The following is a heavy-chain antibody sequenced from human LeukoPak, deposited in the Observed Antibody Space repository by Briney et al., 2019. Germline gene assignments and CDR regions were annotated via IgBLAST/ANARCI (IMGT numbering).Heavy chain of an antibody. D-gene: IGHD3-22*01. CDR1: GYTFTSYD. CDR2: MNPNSGNT. J-gene: IGHJ4*02. CDR3: ARVSRYYYDSSAER. Sequence: ASVKVSCKASGYTFTSYDINWVRQATGQGLEWMGWMNPNSGNTGYAQKFQGRVTMTRSTSISTAYMELSSLRSEDTAVYYCARVSRYYYDSSAERWGQGTPVTVSS. V-gene: IGHV1-8*01.